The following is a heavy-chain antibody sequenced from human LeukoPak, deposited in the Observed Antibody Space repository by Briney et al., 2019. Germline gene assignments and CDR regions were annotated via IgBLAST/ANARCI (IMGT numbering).Heavy chain of an antibody. J-gene: IGHJ5*02. D-gene: IGHD2-15*01. CDR2: ISHSGST. CDR1: GGPFSGYY. Sequence: SETLSLTCAVYGGPFSGYYWTWICQPPGKGLEWIGEISHSGSTNYNPSLKSRVTISVDTSKNQFSLKLSSVTAADTAVYYCARGYCSGGSCPSGWFDPWGQGTLVTVSS. V-gene: IGHV4-34*01. CDR3: ARGYCSGGSCPSGWFDP.